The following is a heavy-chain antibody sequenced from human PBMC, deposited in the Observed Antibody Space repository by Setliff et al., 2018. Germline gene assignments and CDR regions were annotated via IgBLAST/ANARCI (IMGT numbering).Heavy chain of an antibody. D-gene: IGHD1-1*01. CDR1: GFTFSTYT. Sequence: GGSLRLSCAASGFTFSTYTMHWVRQAPGKGLEWVAVIWYDGNNKDHADSVKGRFTISRDNSINTLYLQMNSLRTEDTAVYYCARGRKYRAVYFFDYWGQGALVTVSS. J-gene: IGHJ4*02. V-gene: IGHV3-33*08. CDR2: IWYDGNNK. CDR3: ARGRKYRAVYFFDY.